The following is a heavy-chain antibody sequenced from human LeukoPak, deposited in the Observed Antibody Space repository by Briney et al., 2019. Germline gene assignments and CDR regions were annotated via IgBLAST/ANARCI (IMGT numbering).Heavy chain of an antibody. V-gene: IGHV1-2*02. Sequence: ASVKVSCKASGYTFTGYYMHWVRQAPGQGLEWMGWINPNSGGTNYVQKFQGRVTMTRDTSISTAYMELSRLRSDDTAVYYCARDGTGYCSGGSCRRFEYFQHWGQGTLVTVSS. D-gene: IGHD2-15*01. CDR1: GYTFTGYY. CDR3: ARDGTGYCSGGSCRRFEYFQH. J-gene: IGHJ1*01. CDR2: INPNSGGT.